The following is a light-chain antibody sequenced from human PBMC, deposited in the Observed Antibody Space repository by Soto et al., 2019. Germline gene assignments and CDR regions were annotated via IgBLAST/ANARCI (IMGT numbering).Light chain of an antibody. V-gene: IGLV2-11*01. CDR1: GSDVGGYNY. CDR2: DVT. Sequence: QSALTQPRSVSGSPGQSVTISCTGTGSDVGGYNYVSWYQQHPGKAPKLMINDVTKRPSGVPDHFSGSKSGNTASLTISGLQAEDEADYYCCSYAGSYTLVFGGGTKLTVL. J-gene: IGLJ2*01. CDR3: CSYAGSYTLV.